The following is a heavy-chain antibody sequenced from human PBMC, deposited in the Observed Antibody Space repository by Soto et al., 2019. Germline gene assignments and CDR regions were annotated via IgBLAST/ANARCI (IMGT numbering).Heavy chain of an antibody. D-gene: IGHD3-10*01. CDR1: GFTFSDYG. Sequence: QVQLVESGGGVVQPGRSLRLSCEASGFTFSDYGMHWVRQAPGKGLEWVAVIWHDGSKKYYADSVKGRFTISRDSSKNTLYLQMNSLRPEDTAVYYCARAFSFFFGSGSYYHYFFDSWGQGILVTVSS. V-gene: IGHV3-33*01. J-gene: IGHJ4*02. CDR3: ARAFSFFFGSGSYYHYFFDS. CDR2: IWHDGSKK.